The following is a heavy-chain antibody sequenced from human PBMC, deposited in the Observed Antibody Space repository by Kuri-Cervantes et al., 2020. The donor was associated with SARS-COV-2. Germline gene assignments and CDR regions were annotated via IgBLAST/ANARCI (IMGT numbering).Heavy chain of an antibody. Sequence: GGSLRLSCAASGLTFSSYGMHWVRQAPGKGLEWVAFIRYDGSNKYYADSVKSRFTISRDNAKNSLYLQMNSLRAEDTAVYYCAKAVAGFYYFDYWGQGILVTVSS. CDR2: IRYDGSNK. CDR1: GLTFSSYG. CDR3: AKAVAGFYYFDY. D-gene: IGHD6-19*01. V-gene: IGHV3-30*02. J-gene: IGHJ4*02.